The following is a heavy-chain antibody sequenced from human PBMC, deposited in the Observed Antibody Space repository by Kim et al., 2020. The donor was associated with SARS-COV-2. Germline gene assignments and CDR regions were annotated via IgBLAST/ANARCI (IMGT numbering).Heavy chain of an antibody. CDR2: TFYRSKWYN. D-gene: IGHD1-26*01. Sequence: SQTLSLTCAISGDSVSANNVAWNWIRQSPSRGLEWLGRTFYRSKWYNDYAVSVKGRVTINPDTSENQFSLHLNSVTPEDTAVYYCARGWGFDVWGQGTLVTVSA. V-gene: IGHV6-1*01. CDR3: ARGWGFDV. J-gene: IGHJ3*01. CDR1: GDSVSANNVA.